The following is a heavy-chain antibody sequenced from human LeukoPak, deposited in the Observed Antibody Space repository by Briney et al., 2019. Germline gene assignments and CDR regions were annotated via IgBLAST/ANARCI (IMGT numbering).Heavy chain of an antibody. Sequence: GGSLRLSCAASGFTFSTSWMHWARQAPGKGLVWVSRINTDGSSTSYADSVKGRFTISRDNSKNTLYLQMNSLRAEDTAVYYCATDYFGSVNYWGQGTLVTVPS. CDR3: ATDYFGSVNY. CDR1: GFTFSTSW. D-gene: IGHD3-10*01. CDR2: INTDGSST. J-gene: IGHJ4*02. V-gene: IGHV3-74*01.